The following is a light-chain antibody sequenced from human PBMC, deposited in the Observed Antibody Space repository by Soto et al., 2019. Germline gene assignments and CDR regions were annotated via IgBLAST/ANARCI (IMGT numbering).Light chain of an antibody. CDR3: QVSDGSSDPVF. CDR2: DDS. V-gene: IGLV3-21*02. J-gene: IGLJ2*01. CDR1: NIGGKN. Sequence: SYELTQPPSVSVAPGQTARITCGGNNIGGKNVHWYQQRPGHAPVLVLYDDSDRPSGIPERFSGSNSGNTATLTISRVEVGDEADYYCQVSDGSSDPVFFGGGTKVTVL.